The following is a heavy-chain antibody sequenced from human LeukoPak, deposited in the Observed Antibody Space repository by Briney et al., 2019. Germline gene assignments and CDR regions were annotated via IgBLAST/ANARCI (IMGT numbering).Heavy chain of an antibody. Sequence: ASVKVSCKAFGYTFTSYYMHWVRQAPGQGLEWMGGIIPIFGTANYAQKFQGRVTIAADKSTSTAYMELSSLRSEDTAVYYCSQVVRGVIPCYYYYMDVWGKGTTVTVSS. V-gene: IGHV1-69*06. J-gene: IGHJ6*03. CDR1: GYTFTSYY. CDR3: SQVVRGVIPCYYYYMDV. CDR2: IIPIFGTA. D-gene: IGHD3-10*01.